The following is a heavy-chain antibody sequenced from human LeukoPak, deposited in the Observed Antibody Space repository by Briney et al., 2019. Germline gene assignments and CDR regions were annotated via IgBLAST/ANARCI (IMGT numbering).Heavy chain of an antibody. D-gene: IGHD6-6*01. V-gene: IGHV1-8*01. CDR3: ASAGRGIAARRAFPSYYMDV. Sequence: ASVKVSCKASGYTFTSYDINWVRQATGQGLEWMGWMNPNSGNTGYAQKFQGRVTMTRNTSISTAYMELSSLRSEDTAVYYCASAGRGIAARRAFPSYYMDVWGKGTTVTVSS. CDR1: GYTFTSYD. CDR2: MNPNSGNT. J-gene: IGHJ6*03.